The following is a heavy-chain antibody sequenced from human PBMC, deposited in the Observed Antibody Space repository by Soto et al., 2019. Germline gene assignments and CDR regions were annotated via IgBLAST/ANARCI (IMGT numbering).Heavy chain of an antibody. J-gene: IGHJ6*03. D-gene: IGHD2-2*01. Sequence: QVQLVQSGAEVKKPGASVKVSCKVSGYTLTELSMHWVRQAPGTGLEWMGGFDPEDGETIYAQKFQGRATMPEDTPTETAYMELSSLRSEDTAVYYCATGPRYCSSTSCQTGYYYYYMDVWGKGTTVTVS. V-gene: IGHV1-24*01. CDR3: ATGPRYCSSTSCQTGYYYYYMDV. CDR1: GYTLTELS. CDR2: FDPEDGET.